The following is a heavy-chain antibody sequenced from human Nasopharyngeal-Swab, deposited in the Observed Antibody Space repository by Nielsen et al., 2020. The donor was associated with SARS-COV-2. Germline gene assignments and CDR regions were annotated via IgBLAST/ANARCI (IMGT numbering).Heavy chain of an antibody. CDR2: INHSGST. J-gene: IGHJ4*02. D-gene: IGHD6-13*01. CDR3: ASSSWTRFDY. V-gene: IGHV4-34*01. CDR1: GGSFSGYY. Sequence: SETLSLTCAVYGGSFSGYYWSWIRQPPGKGLEWIGEINHSGSTNYNPSLKSRVTISVDTSKNQFSLKLSSVTAADMAVYYCASSSWTRFDYWGQGTLVTVSS.